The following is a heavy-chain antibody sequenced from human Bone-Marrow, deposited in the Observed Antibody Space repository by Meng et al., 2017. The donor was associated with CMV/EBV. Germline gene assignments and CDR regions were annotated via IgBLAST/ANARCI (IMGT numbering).Heavy chain of an antibody. J-gene: IGHJ4*02. CDR1: GYSISSGYY. CDR2: IYHSGST. CDR3: AKGSSSPYYFDY. V-gene: IGHV4-38-2*02. D-gene: IGHD6-6*01. Sequence: SETLSLTCTVSGYSISSGYYWGWIRQPPGKGLEWIGSIYHSGSTYYNPSLKSRVTISVDTSKNQFSLKLSSVTAADTAVYYCAKGSSSPYYFDYWGQGTRVTVSS.